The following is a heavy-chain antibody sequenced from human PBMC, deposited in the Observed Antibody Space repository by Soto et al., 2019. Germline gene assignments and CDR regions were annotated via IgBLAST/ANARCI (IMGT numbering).Heavy chain of an antibody. CDR2: ISGSGGST. J-gene: IGHJ4*02. CDR1: GFTFSSYA. Sequence: GGSLRLSCAASGFTFSSYAMGWVRQAPGKGLEWVSAISGSGGSTYYADSVKGRFTISRDNSKNTLYLQMDSLRAEDTAVYYCATQITGTTKSNYWAQGTLVSVPS. CDR3: ATQITGTTKSNY. V-gene: IGHV3-23*01. D-gene: IGHD1-7*01.